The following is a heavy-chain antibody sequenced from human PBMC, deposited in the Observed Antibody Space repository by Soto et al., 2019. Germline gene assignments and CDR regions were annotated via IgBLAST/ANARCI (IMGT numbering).Heavy chain of an antibody. Sequence: QVTLKESGPVLVKLTETLTLTCTVSGFSLSNARMGVSWIRQHPGKALEWLALLFSTDEKSYSTSLKSRLTISKDTSKSQVVLTMTNMDPVDTATYYCARIDDYAYYNMDVWGKGTTVTVSS. J-gene: IGHJ6*03. CDR3: ARIDDYAYYNMDV. CDR1: GFSLSNARMG. CDR2: LFSTDEK. V-gene: IGHV2-26*01.